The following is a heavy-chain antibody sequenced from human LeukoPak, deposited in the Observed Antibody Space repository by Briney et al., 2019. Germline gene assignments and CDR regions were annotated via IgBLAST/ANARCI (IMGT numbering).Heavy chain of an antibody. V-gene: IGHV1-18*01. CDR2: ISAYNGNT. D-gene: IGHD3-10*01. CDR3: ARDTTMVRGVPYYSGMDG. CDR1: GYTFTSYG. Sequence: ASVKVSCKASGYTFTSYGISWVRQAPGQGLEWMGWISAYNGNTNYAQKLQGRVTMTTDTSTSTAYMELRSLRSDDTAVYYCARDTTMVRGVPYYSGMDGWGQGTTVTVS. J-gene: IGHJ6*02.